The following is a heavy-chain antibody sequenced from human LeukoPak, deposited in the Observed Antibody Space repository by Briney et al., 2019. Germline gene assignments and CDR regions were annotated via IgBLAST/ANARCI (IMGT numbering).Heavy chain of an antibody. CDR1: GYSISSGYY. Sequence: SETLSLTCTVSGYSISSGYYWGWIRQPPGKGLEWIGSIYHSGSTYYNPSLKSRVTISVDTSKNQFSLKLSSVTAADTAVYYCARLESGFVDYWGQGTLVTVSS. V-gene: IGHV4-38-2*02. CDR2: IYHSGST. J-gene: IGHJ4*02. D-gene: IGHD5-12*01. CDR3: ARLESGFVDY.